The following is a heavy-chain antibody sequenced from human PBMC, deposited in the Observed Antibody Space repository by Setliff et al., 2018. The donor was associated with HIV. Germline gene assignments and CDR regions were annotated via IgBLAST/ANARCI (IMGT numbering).Heavy chain of an antibody. CDR1: GYTFSDYY. V-gene: IGHV1-2*02. CDR3: ATDRTQTGINMVRGRIVDPARYPLDY. Sequence: GASVKVSCKASGYTFSDYYMNWVRQAPGQGLEWMGWINPNSGGTNFAQKFQGRVTMTIDTSTRTAYLEVSSLRSDDTAVYYCATDRTQTGINMVRGRIVDPARYPLDYWGQGTLVTVSS. J-gene: IGHJ4*02. D-gene: IGHD3-10*01. CDR2: INPNSGGT.